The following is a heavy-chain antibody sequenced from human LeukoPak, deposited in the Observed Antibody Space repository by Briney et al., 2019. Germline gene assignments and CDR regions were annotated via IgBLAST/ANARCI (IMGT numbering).Heavy chain of an antibody. CDR3: ARDHHSQGYYYGMDV. J-gene: IGHJ6*02. D-gene: IGHD1-14*01. CDR2: ISSSSSII. Sequence: PGGSLRLSCAASGFTLSIYSMNWVRQAPGKGLEWVSYISSSSSIIYYADSVKGRFTISRDNAKNSLYLQMNSLRVEDTAVYYCARDHHSQGYYYGMDVWGQGTTVTVSS. V-gene: IGHV3-48*04. CDR1: GFTLSIYS.